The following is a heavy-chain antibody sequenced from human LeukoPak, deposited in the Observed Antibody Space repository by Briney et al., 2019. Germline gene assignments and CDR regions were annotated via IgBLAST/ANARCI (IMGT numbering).Heavy chain of an antibody. CDR3: ARRRTLGVSGGCCWFDP. D-gene: IGHD3-16*01. CDR2: INPNSGGT. V-gene: IGHV1-2*02. J-gene: IGHJ5*02. Sequence: ASVKVSCKASGYTFTGYYMHWVRQAPGQGLEWMGWINPNSGGTNYAQKFQGRVTMTRDTSISTAYMELSRLRSDDTAVYYCARRRTLGVSGGCCWFDPWGQGTLVTVSS. CDR1: GYTFTGYY.